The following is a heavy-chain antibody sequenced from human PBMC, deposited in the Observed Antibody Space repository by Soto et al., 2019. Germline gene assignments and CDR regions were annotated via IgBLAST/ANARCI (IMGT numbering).Heavy chain of an antibody. J-gene: IGHJ6*03. D-gene: IGHD4-4*01. CDR1: GGSMSSGGYY. Sequence: QVQLQESGPGLVKPSQTLSLTCTVSGGSMSSGGYYWSWIRQHPGKGLEWIGYIYYSGSTYYNPSLKSRVTISVDTSKNQFFLKLSSVTAADTAVYYCARARKTTVTTFYYYYYMDVWGKGTTVTVSS. CDR3: ARARKTTVTTFYYYYYMDV. V-gene: IGHV4-31*03. CDR2: IYYSGST.